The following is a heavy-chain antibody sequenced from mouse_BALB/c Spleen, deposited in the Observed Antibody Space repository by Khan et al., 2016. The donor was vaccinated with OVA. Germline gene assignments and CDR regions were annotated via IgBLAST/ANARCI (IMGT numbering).Heavy chain of an antibody. CDR1: GFTFSSYG. CDR2: ISGDSNTI. CDR3: ATSSFCGYYFDY. J-gene: IGHJ2*01. Sequence: EVQVVESGGGLVQPGGSRKLSCAASGFTFSSYGMHWVRQAPGQGLEWVAYISGDSNTIYFADTVKGRFTLSRDKSKNTLFLRITSLMSEDTAMYVCATSSFCGYYFDYWGPGTTLTVSA. V-gene: IGHV5-17*02. D-gene: IGHD6-2*01.